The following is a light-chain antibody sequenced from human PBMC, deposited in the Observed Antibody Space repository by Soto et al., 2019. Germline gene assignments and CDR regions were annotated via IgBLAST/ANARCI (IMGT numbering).Light chain of an antibody. Sequence: DIQMTQSPSSLSASVGDRITITCQASQDITNYLNWYQQKPGIAPKVLIADASNLETVVPPRFSVSGSWTEFTLSISGLQPEYFATYYCQQYDNLPLTFGPGTQVEIK. J-gene: IGKJ4*02. CDR1: QDITNY. CDR3: QQYDNLPLT. V-gene: IGKV1-33*01. CDR2: DAS.